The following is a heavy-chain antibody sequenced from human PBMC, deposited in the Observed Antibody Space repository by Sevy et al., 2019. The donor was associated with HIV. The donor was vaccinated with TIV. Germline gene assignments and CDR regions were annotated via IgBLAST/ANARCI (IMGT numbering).Heavy chain of an antibody. V-gene: IGHV3-33*01. CDR2: IWYDGSNK. D-gene: IGHD4-17*01. Sequence: GGSLRLSCAASGLTFSSYGMHWVRQAPGKGLEWVAVIWYDGSNKYYADSVKGRFTISRDNSKNTLYLQMNSLRAEDTAVYYCARDQTTVTTGDYYGMDVWGQWTTVTVSS. CDR1: GLTFSSYG. J-gene: IGHJ6*02. CDR3: ARDQTTVTTGDYYGMDV.